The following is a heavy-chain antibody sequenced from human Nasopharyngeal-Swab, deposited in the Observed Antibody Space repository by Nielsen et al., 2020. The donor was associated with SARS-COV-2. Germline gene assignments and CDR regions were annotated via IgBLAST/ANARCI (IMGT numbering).Heavy chain of an antibody. CDR3: ARATITMIVVVDAFDI. CDR2: IYYSGST. D-gene: IGHD3-22*01. V-gene: IGHV4-31*03. J-gene: IGHJ3*02. CDR1: GGSISSGGYY. Sequence: LRLSCTVSGGSISSGGYYWSWIRQHPGKGLEWIGYIYYSGSTYYNPSLKSRVTISVDTPKNQFSLKLSSVTAADTAVYYCARATITMIVVVDAFDIWGQGTMVTVSS.